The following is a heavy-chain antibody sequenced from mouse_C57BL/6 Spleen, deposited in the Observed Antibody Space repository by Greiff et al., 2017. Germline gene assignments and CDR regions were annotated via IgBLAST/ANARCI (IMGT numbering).Heavy chain of an antibody. CDR2: INPNNGGT. J-gene: IGHJ2*01. CDR1: GYTFTDYY. Sequence: EVQLQQPGAELVKPGASVKISCKASGYTFTDYYMNWVKQSHGKSLEWIGDINPNNGGTSYNQKFKGKATLTVDKSSSTAYMELRSLTSEDSAVYYCAREGSSGYAHYFDYWGQGTTLTVSS. V-gene: IGHV1-26*01. D-gene: IGHD3-2*02. CDR3: AREGSSGYAHYFDY.